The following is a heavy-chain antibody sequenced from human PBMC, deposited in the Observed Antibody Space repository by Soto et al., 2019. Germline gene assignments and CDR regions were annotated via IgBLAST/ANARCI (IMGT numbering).Heavy chain of an antibody. J-gene: IGHJ6*02. Sequence: QVQLVQSGAEVKKPGASVKVSCKASGYTFTSYDINWVRQATGQGLEWMGWMNPNSGNTGYAQKFQGRVTMTRNTSIRTAYMELSSLRSEDTAVYYCARVPYYDFWSGYYTSNYYYYGMDVWGQGTTVTVSS. CDR2: MNPNSGNT. CDR1: GYTFTSYD. V-gene: IGHV1-8*01. CDR3: ARVPYYDFWSGYYTSNYYYYGMDV. D-gene: IGHD3-3*01.